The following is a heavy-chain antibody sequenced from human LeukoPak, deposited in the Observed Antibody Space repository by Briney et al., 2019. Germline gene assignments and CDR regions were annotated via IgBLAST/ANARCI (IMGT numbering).Heavy chain of an antibody. D-gene: IGHD1-26*01. CDR3: ARAEVGTTGWFDP. CDR1: GDSVSNKNAA. J-gene: IGHJ5*02. V-gene: IGHV6-1*01. CDR2: TYYKSKWYN. Sequence: SHTLSLTCAISGDSVSNKNAAWNWISQSPSRALEWLGKTYYKSKWYNDYATSVKSRITINPDTSKNQISLQLNSVTPEDTAIYYCARAEVGTTGWFDPWGQGTLVTVSS.